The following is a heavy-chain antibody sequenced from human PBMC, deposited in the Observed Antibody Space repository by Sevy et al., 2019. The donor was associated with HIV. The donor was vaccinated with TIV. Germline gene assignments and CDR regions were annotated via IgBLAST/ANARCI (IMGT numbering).Heavy chain of an antibody. CDR3: ARDIGVAGIDY. CDR1: GFTFSSYA. CDR2: ISYDGSNK. J-gene: IGHJ4*02. Sequence: GGSLRLSCAASGFTFSSYAMHWVRQAPGKGLEWVAVISYDGSNKYYADSVMGRFTISRDNSKNTLYLQMNSLRAEDTAVYYCARDIGVAGIDYWGQGTLVTVSS. D-gene: IGHD6-19*01. V-gene: IGHV3-30-3*01.